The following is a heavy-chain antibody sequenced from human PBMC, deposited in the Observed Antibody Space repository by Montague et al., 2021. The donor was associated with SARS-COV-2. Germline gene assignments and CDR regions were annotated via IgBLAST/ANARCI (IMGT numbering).Heavy chain of an antibody. CDR3: ARAGTIPMLVVVIDALDI. D-gene: IGHD3-22*01. V-gene: IGHV4-31*03. CDR1: GGSISSGGYY. Sequence: TLSLTCTVSGGSISSGGYYWSWIRQHPGKGLEWIGCIYYSGSTYYNPSLKSRVTISVDKSKNQFSLKPISVTAADTAVYYCARAGTIPMLVVVIDALDIWGQGTMVTVSS. CDR2: IYYSGST. J-gene: IGHJ3*02.